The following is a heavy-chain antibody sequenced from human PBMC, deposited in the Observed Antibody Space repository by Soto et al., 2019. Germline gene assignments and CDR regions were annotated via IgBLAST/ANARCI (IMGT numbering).Heavy chain of an antibody. D-gene: IGHD3-22*01. CDR2: IWYDGSNK. V-gene: IGHV3-33*01. CDR1: GFTFSSYG. Sequence: PGGSLRLSCAASGFTFSSYGMHWVRQAPGKGLEWVAVIWYDGSNKYYADSVKGRFTISRDNSKNTLYLQMNSLRAEDTAAYYCARDGTYYYDILVLGRSGYYFDYWGQGTLVTSPQ. J-gene: IGHJ4*02. CDR3: ARDGTYYYDILVLGRSGYYFDY.